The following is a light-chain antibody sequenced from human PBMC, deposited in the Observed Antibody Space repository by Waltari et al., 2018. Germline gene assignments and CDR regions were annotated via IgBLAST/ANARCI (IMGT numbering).Light chain of an antibody. CDR3: QQYDSIVLT. J-gene: IGKJ4*01. CDR2: GAS. Sequence: CRASQSVSNNVLKCYQQKPGQAPRLLICGASSRATGIPDRFSGSGSGTDFTLTISRLEPEDFAVYYCQQYDSIVLTFGGGTKVEI. CDR1: QSVSNNV. V-gene: IGKV3-20*01.